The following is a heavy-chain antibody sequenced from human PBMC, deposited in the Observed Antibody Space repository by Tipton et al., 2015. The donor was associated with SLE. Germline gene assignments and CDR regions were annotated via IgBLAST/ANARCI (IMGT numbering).Heavy chain of an antibody. Sequence: LSLTCTVSGGSISSSTNYWGWIRQPPGKGLEWVSFISSRFDSNSFYADSVKGRFTISRDNAKNSLYLQMSSLRVEDTGVYYCVRDSETRTPYYYGMDVWGQGTTVTVSS. CDR3: VRDSETRTPYYYGMDV. D-gene: IGHD4-23*01. J-gene: IGHJ6*02. V-gene: IGHV3-11*04. CDR2: ISSRFDSNS. CDR1: GGSISSSTNY.